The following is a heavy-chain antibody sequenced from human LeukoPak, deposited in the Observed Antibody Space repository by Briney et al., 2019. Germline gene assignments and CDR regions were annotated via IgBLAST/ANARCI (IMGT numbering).Heavy chain of an antibody. CDR3: ARGQGLAWGYYYYYMDV. J-gene: IGHJ6*03. D-gene: IGHD6-19*01. Sequence: GSLRLSCAASGFTFSNAWMSWIRQPPGKGLEWIGEINHSGSTNYNPSLKSRVTISVDTSKNQFSLKLSSVTAADTAVYYCARGQGLAWGYYYYYMDVWGKGTTVTVSS. CDR1: GFTFSNAW. V-gene: IGHV4-34*01. CDR2: INHSGST.